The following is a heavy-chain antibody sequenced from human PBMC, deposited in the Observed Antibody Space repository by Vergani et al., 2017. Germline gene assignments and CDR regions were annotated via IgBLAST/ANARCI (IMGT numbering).Heavy chain of an antibody. J-gene: IGHJ6*03. CDR2: IYPGDSDT. Sequence: EVQLVLSGAEVKKPGECVRISCKVSGYIFTSYWIGWVRQLPGKGLEWMGFIYPGDSDTRHSPSYQGQVTISADKSIRTAYLQWSSLKASDTAMYYRARGVVPAARDFYYDYMDVWGKGTTVTVS. CDR1: GYIFTSYW. V-gene: IGHV5-51*03. D-gene: IGHD2-2*01. CDR3: ARGVVPAARDFYYDYMDV.